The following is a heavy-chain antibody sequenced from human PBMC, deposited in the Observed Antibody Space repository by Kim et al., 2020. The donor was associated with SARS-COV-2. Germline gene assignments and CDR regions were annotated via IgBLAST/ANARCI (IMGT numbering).Heavy chain of an antibody. CDR3: ARDLVDCSSTSCSGMIYYYYGMDV. CDR2: ISYDGSNK. J-gene: IGHJ6*02. CDR1: GFTFSSYA. D-gene: IGHD2-2*01. V-gene: IGHV3-30-3*01. Sequence: GGSPRLSCAASGFTFSSYAMHWVRQAPGKGLEWVAVISYDGSNKYYADSVKGRFTISRDNSKNTLYLQMNSLRAEDTAVYYCARDLVDCSSTSCSGMIYYYYGMDVWGQGTTVTVSS.